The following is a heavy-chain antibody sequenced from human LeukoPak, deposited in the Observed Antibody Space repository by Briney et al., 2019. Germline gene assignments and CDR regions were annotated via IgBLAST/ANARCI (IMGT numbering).Heavy chain of an antibody. CDR1: GGSFSGYY. CDR3: ATGATKGGEFAY. J-gene: IGHJ4*02. CDR2: INHSGST. V-gene: IGHV4-34*01. Sequence: SSETLSLTCAVYGGSFSGYYWSWIRQPPGKGLEWIGEINHSGSTNYNPSLKKRRTITVDTYKNQSSLKLSTGTTADAAVVYCATGATKGGEFAYWGKGTLVTVSS. D-gene: IGHD1-26*01.